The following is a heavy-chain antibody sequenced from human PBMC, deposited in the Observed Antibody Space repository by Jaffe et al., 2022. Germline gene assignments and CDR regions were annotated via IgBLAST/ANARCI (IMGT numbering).Heavy chain of an antibody. D-gene: IGHD3-9*01. J-gene: IGHJ3*02. V-gene: IGHV3-21*01. CDR2: ISSSSSYI. CDR3: ARVHYDILTGTGDAFDI. CDR1: GFTFSSYS. Sequence: EVQLVESGGGLVKPGGSLRLSCAASGFTFSSYSMNWVRQAPGKGLEWVSSISSSSSYIYYADSVKGRFTISRDNAKNSLYLQMNSLRAEDTAVYYCARVHYDILTGTGDAFDIWGQGTMVTVSS.